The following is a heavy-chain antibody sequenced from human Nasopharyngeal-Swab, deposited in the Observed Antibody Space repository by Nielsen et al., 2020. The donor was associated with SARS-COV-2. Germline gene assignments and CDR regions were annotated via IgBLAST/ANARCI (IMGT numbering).Heavy chain of an antibody. CDR1: GDSISSSSYY. CDR3: ASSYSSGWYFLDV. J-gene: IGHJ6*02. D-gene: IGHD6-19*01. Sequence: SETLSLTCTVSGDSISSSSYYWGWIRQPPGKGLEWIGSIYSSGSTYYNPSLKSRVTISVDTSKNQFSLKLSSVTAADTAVYYCASSYSSGWYFLDVWGQGTTVTVSS. CDR2: IYSSGST. V-gene: IGHV4-39*01.